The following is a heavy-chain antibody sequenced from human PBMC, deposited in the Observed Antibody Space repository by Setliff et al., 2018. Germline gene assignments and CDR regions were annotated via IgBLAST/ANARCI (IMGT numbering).Heavy chain of an antibody. CDR3: AAERRGYFYLY. CDR2: IVVGSGNT. CDR1: GFTFTSSA. J-gene: IGHJ4*02. Sequence: SVKVSCKASGFTFTSSAVQWGRQARGQRLEWVGWIVVGSGNTNYAQKFQERVTITRDMSTSTAYMELSSLRSEDTAVYYCAAERRGYFYLYWGQGTLVTVSS. D-gene: IGHD5-18*01. V-gene: IGHV1-58*01.